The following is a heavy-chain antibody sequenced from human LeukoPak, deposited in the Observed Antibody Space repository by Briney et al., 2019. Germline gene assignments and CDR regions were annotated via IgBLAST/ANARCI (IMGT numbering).Heavy chain of an antibody. Sequence: SETLSLTCTVSGGSISSGSYYWGWIRQPPGKGLEWIGSIYYSGSTYYNPSLKSRVTISVDTSKNQFSLKLSSVTAADTAVYYCARLTGITGAYFDYWGQGTLVTVSS. CDR3: ARLTGITGAYFDY. V-gene: IGHV4-39*01. J-gene: IGHJ4*02. CDR2: IYYSGST. CDR1: GGSISSGSYY. D-gene: IGHD1-20*01.